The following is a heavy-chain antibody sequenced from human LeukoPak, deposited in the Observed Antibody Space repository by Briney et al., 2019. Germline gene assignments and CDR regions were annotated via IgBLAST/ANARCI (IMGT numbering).Heavy chain of an antibody. CDR2: ISDSGGGT. V-gene: IGHV3-23*01. J-gene: IGHJ4*02. CDR1: GFTFNTYS. Sequence: PAGSLRLSCAASGFTFNTYSMNWARQAPGKGLEWVSTISDSGGGTYYADSVKGRFTISRDNSKNPLYLQMNSLRADDTAVYYCDGADFWGQGTLVTVSS. CDR3: DGADF.